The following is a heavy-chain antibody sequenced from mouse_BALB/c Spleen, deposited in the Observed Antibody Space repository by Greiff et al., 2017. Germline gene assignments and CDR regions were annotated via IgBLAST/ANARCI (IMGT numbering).Heavy chain of an antibody. D-gene: IGHD2-4*01. CDR1: GFTFSSFG. CDR2: ISSGSSTI. Sequence: EVMLVESGGGLVQPGGSRKLSCAASGFTFSSFGMHWVRQAPEKGLEWVAYISSGSSTIYYADTVKGRFTISRDNPKNTLFLQMTSLRSEDTAMYYCARWGLRRAMDYWGQGTSVTVSS. J-gene: IGHJ4*01. V-gene: IGHV5-17*02. CDR3: ARWGLRRAMDY.